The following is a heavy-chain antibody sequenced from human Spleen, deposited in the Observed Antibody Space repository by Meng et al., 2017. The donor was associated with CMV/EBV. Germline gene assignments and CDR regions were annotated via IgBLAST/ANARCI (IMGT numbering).Heavy chain of an antibody. J-gene: IGHJ6*02. D-gene: IGHD3-10*01. CDR2: TDSGGTT. CDR1: GFAVSSNS. Sequence: GESLKISWAASGFAVSSNSMTWVRQAPGKGLEWVSITDSGGTTYYADSVKGRFTISRDNSKNTLYLQMNSLRSDDTAVYYCAHSTGARGYYYYGMGVWGQGTTVTVSS. CDR3: AHSTGARGYYYYGMGV. V-gene: IGHV3-53*01.